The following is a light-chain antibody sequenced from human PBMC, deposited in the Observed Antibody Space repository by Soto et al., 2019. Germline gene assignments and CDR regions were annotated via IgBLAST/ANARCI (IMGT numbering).Light chain of an antibody. Sequence: QPVLTQPPSASGSLGQSVSISCTGTSSDVGAYNFVSWYQQHPGKAPKLMIFEVIKRPSGVPDRFSGSKSGNTASLTVSGLQAEDEADYYCRSLAAINDRYVFGTVTKLTVL. CDR1: SSDVGAYNF. CDR3: RSLAAINDRYV. V-gene: IGLV2-8*01. J-gene: IGLJ1*01. CDR2: EVI.